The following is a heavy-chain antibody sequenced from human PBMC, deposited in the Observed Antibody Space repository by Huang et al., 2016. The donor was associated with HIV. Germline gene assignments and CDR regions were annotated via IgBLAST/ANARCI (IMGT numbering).Heavy chain of an antibody. CDR3: ARLPGSITMIRGVITDPY. CDR1: GGSIRSDNYY. J-gene: IGHJ4*02. CDR2: IYFSGST. D-gene: IGHD3-10*01. Sequence: QLQLQESGPGLVKPSETLSLTCTVSGGSIRSDNYYWGWIRQPPGKGLEWIGSIYFSGSTDYKPSRKSGVTITVDTAKNQFSLKMRSVTAADTAVYYCARLPGSITMIRGVITDPYWGQGTLVTVSS. V-gene: IGHV4-39*01.